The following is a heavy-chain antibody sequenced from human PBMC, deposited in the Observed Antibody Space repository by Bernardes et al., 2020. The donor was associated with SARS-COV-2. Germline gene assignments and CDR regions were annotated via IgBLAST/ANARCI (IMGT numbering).Heavy chain of an antibody. V-gene: IGHV4-61*10. CDR1: GGSMSSGGYY. CDR3: ARKTSYWYFDI. J-gene: IGHJ2*01. Sequence: SETLSLTCSVSGGSMSSGGYYWSWIRQPAGGGLEWIGYVYHMSYTGSTNYNPSLKSRVTMSADTSKNQFYLMMTSVTAADTAVYHCARKTSYWYFDIWGRGTPVTVSS. CDR2: VYHMSYTGST.